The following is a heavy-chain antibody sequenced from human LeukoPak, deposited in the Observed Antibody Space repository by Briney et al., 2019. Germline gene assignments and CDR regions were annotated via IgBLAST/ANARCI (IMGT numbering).Heavy chain of an antibody. V-gene: IGHV1-3*03. CDR2: INAGNGNT. CDR3: ARGRITMMDFDY. J-gene: IGHJ4*02. CDR1: GYTFTGYY. Sequence: ASVKVSCKASGYTFTGYYMHWVRQAPGQRLEWMGWINAGNGNTKYSQEFQGRVTITRDTSASTAYMELSSLRSEDMAVYYCARGRITMMDFDYWGQGTLVTVSS. D-gene: IGHD3-22*01.